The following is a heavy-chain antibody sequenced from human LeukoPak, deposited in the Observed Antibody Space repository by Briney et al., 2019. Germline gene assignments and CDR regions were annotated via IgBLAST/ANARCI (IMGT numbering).Heavy chain of an antibody. CDR3: ARQTTVFDN. CDR2: ISSSGSSM. J-gene: IGHJ4*02. D-gene: IGHD1-1*01. CDR1: GFTFSYYS. Sequence: GGSLRLSYAASGFTFSYYSMNWVRQAPGKGLEWLSYISSSGSSMYYADSVKGRFTISRDNAQNSVYLQMNSLREGDTAVYYCARQTTVFDNWGQGTLVTVSP. V-gene: IGHV3-48*02.